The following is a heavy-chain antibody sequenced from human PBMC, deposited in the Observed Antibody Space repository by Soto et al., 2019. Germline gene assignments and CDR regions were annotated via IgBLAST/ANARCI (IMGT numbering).Heavy chain of an antibody. Sequence: SETLSLTCTVSCGSISSYYWSWIRQPAGKGLEWIGRIYTSGSTNYNPSLKSRVTMSVDTSKNQFSLKLSSVTAADTAVYYCARGELGELSSVLNFDYWGQGTLVTVSS. CDR1: CGSISSYY. J-gene: IGHJ4*02. V-gene: IGHV4-4*07. CDR3: ARGELGELSSVLNFDY. CDR2: IYTSGST. D-gene: IGHD3-16*02.